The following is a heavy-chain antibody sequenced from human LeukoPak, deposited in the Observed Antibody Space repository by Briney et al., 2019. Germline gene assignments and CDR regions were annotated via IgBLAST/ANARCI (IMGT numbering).Heavy chain of an antibody. J-gene: IGHJ3*02. CDR3: ARDRVLDDYGHGGDAFDI. CDR1: GGSISSSSYY. CDR2: IYYSGST. Sequence: SETLSLTCTVSGGSISSSSYYWGWIRQPPGKGLEWIGSIYYSGSTYYNPSLKSRVTISVDTSKNQFSLKLSSVTAADTAVYYCARDRVLDDYGHGGDAFDIWGQGTMVTVSS. D-gene: IGHD4-17*01. V-gene: IGHV4-39*07.